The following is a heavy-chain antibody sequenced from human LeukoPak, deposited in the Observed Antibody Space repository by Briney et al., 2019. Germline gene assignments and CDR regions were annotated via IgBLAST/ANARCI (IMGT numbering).Heavy chain of an antibody. CDR1: GFTFSTYA. CDR3: ARDSGSCRGCAFDI. V-gene: IGHV3-23*03. J-gene: IGHJ3*02. Sequence: GGSLRLSCATSGFTFSTYAMTWVRQARGKGLEWVSVIDIYSTKTNYVDSVKGRFTISRDNSKNTLYLQMNSLRAEDTAVYYCARDSGSCRGCAFDIWGQGTMVTVSS. CDR2: IDIYSTKT. D-gene: IGHD1-26*01.